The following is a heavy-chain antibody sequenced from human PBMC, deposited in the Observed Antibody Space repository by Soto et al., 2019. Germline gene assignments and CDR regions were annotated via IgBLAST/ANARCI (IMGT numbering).Heavy chain of an antibody. Sequence: ESGGGVVQPGRSLRLSCAAAGFSFSKHGMHWVRQVPGKGLEWVAIISYDGSNKYYGDSVKGRFTVSRDNSKNTLYLQMNSLRGDDTAVYYCAKDRVESGLGEIDFWGQGTLVTVSS. V-gene: IGHV3-30*18. CDR1: GFSFSKHG. D-gene: IGHD3-16*01. J-gene: IGHJ4*02. CDR2: ISYDGSNK. CDR3: AKDRVESGLGEIDF.